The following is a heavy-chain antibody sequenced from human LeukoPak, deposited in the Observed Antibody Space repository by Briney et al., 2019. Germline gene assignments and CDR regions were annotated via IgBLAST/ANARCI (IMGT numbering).Heavy chain of an antibody. CDR3: ARGKWLVRLGY. D-gene: IGHD6-19*01. CDR2: INHSGST. V-gene: IGHV4-34*01. CDR1: GGSFSGHY. Sequence: NPSETLSLTCAVYGGSFSGHYWSWIRQPPGKGLEWIGEINHSGSTNYNPSLKSRVTISVDTSKNQFSLKLNSVTAADTAVYYCARGKWLVRLGYWGQGTLVTVSS. J-gene: IGHJ4*02.